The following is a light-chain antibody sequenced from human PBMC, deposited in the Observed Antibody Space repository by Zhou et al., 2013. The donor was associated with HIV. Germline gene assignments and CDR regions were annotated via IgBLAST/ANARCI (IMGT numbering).Light chain of an antibody. CDR3: QKYNSAPLA. Sequence: DIQMTQSPSSLSASVGDRVTITCQASQDISNYLNWYQQKPGKAPKLLIYDASNLETGVPSRFSGSGSGTDFTLTISSLQPEDVATYYCQKYNSAPLAFGPGTKVDIK. V-gene: IGKV1-27*01. CDR1: QDISNY. CDR2: DAS. J-gene: IGKJ3*01.